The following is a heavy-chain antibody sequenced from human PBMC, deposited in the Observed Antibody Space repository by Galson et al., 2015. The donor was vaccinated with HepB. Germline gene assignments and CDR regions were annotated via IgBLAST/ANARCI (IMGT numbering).Heavy chain of an antibody. Sequence: SVKVSCKASGGTFSSYAISWGRQAPGQGLEWMGGIIPIFGTANYAQKFQGRVTITADESTSTAYMELSSLRSEDTAVYYCARVGAYCGGDCYSGEYFQHWGQGTLVTVSS. D-gene: IGHD2-21*02. V-gene: IGHV1-69*13. CDR2: IIPIFGTA. J-gene: IGHJ1*01. CDR1: GGTFSSYA. CDR3: ARVGAYCGGDCYSGEYFQH.